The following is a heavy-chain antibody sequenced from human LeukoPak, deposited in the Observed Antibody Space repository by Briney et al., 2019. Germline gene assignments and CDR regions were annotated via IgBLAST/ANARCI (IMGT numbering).Heavy chain of an antibody. CDR1: GFTFSSYA. D-gene: IGHD6-19*01. V-gene: IGHV3-23*01. CDR2: ISGSGGST. J-gene: IGHJ6*02. Sequence: GGSLRLACAASGFTFSSYAMSWVRQAPGKGLGWVSAISGSGGSTYYADSVKGPFTISRDNSKNPLSLQMNRLSAEDTAVYYCAKGGRQWLGTTYYYGMDVWGQGTTVTVSS. CDR3: AKGGRQWLGTTYYYGMDV.